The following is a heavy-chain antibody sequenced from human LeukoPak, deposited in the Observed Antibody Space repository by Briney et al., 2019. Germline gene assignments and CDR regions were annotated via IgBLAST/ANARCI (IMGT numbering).Heavy chain of an antibody. J-gene: IGHJ3*02. Sequence: GGSLRLSCAASGFTVSAYGMHWVRQAPGKGLEWVALISPDGTDKFYTDSVKGRFTISRDNSKNTLYLQMSSLRAEDTAVYYCAKRPASGSYVGAFDIWGQGTMVTVSS. CDR2: ISPDGTDK. D-gene: IGHD3-10*01. CDR3: AKRPASGSYVGAFDI. V-gene: IGHV3-30*18. CDR1: GFTVSAYG.